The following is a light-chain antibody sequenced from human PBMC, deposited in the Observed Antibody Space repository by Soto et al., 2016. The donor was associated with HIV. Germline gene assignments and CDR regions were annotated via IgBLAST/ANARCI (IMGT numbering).Light chain of an antibody. CDR1: QSIGGF. CDR2: DAS. Sequence: DIQMTQSPSSLSASVGDRVTITCRASQSIGGFLNWYQQIPGKAPNLLIYDASTLQSGVPSRFSGSGSGTDFTLIISSLQPEDFATYYCQQSYNTPRTFGQGTKVEIK. J-gene: IGKJ1*01. CDR3: QQSYNTPRT. V-gene: IGKV1-39*01.